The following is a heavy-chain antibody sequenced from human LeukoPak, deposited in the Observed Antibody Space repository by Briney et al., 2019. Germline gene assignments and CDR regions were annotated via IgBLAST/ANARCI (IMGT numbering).Heavy chain of an antibody. D-gene: IGHD6-19*01. Sequence: GGSLRLSCAASGFTFDDYAMHWVRQAPGKGLEWVSGISWNSGSIGYADSVKGRFTISRDSAKNSLYLQMNSLRAEDTAVYYCARAEGSGWFFAFDIWGQGTMVTVSS. CDR2: ISWNSGSI. J-gene: IGHJ3*02. CDR1: GFTFDDYA. CDR3: ARAEGSGWFFAFDI. V-gene: IGHV3-9*01.